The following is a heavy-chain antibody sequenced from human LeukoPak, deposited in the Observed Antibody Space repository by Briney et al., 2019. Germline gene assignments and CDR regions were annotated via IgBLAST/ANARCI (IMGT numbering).Heavy chain of an antibody. J-gene: IGHJ4*02. CDR2: IKSKTDGGTT. CDR1: GFTFSSYN. CDR3: TTDLVWWWPFDY. Sequence: GGSLRLSCAASGFTFSSYNMNWVRQAPGKGLEWVGRIKSKTDGGTTDYAAPVKGRFTISRDDSKNTLYLQMNSLKTEDTAVYYCTTDLVWWWPFDYWGQGTLVTVSS. D-gene: IGHD2-21*01. V-gene: IGHV3-15*07.